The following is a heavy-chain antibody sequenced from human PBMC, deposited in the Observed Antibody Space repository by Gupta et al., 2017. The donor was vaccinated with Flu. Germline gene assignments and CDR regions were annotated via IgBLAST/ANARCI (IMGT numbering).Heavy chain of an antibody. CDR1: GYSCTSHG. D-gene: IGHD3-10*01. Sequence: EVQLVQSGAEVQKPAESLRISCKGSGYSCTSHGISWVRQMPGKGLEWMGRIDPSDSYTNYSPSFQGHVTISADKSISTAYLQWSSLKASDTAMYYCARLRESGSGSYLLLVYWGQGTLVTVSS. J-gene: IGHJ4*02. CDR2: IDPSDSYT. CDR3: ARLRESGSGSYLLLVY. V-gene: IGHV5-10-1*01.